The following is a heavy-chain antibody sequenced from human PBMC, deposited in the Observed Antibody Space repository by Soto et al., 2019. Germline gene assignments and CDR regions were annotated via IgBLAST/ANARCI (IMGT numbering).Heavy chain of an antibody. CDR2: IKQDGSEK. CDR1: GFTFSSYW. V-gene: IGHV3-7*01. CDR3: GMSFYYRNPPDC. Sequence: GGSLRLSCASSGFTFSSYWMSCVRQAPGKGLEWVANIKQDGSEKYYVDSVKGRFTISRDNAGNSLHLQMDSLSAEDTAVYYCGMSFYYRNPPDCWGQGTLVTV. D-gene: IGHD3-22*01. J-gene: IGHJ4*02.